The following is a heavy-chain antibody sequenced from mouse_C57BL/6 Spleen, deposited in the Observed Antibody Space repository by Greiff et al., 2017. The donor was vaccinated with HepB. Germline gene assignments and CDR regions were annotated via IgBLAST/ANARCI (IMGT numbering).Heavy chain of an antibody. J-gene: IGHJ4*01. CDR2: SRNKANDYTT. CDR3: ARYDYDEAMDY. Sequence: EVKLVESGGGLVQSGRSLRLSCATSGFTFSDFYMEWVRQAPGKGLEWIAASRNKANDYTTEYSASVKGRFIVSRDTSQSILYLQMNALRAEDTAIYYCARYDYDEAMDYWGQGTSVTVSS. V-gene: IGHV7-1*01. CDR1: GFTFSDFY. D-gene: IGHD2-4*01.